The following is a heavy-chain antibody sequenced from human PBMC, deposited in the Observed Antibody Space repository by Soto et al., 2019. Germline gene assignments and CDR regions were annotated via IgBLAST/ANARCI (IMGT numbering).Heavy chain of an antibody. J-gene: IGHJ6*03. CDR3: ARASGYDSNYYYYYYMDV. CDR1: GFTFSSYW. CDR2: IKQDGSEK. Sequence: GGSLRLSFAASGFTFSSYWMSWVRQAPGKGLEWVANIKQDGSEKYYVDSVKGRFTISRDNAKNSLYLQMNSLRAEDTAVYYCARASGYDSNYYYYYYMDVWGKGTTVTVSS. D-gene: IGHD5-12*01. V-gene: IGHV3-7*01.